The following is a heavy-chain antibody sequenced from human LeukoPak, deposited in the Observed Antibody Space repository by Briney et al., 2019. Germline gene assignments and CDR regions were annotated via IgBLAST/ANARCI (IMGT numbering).Heavy chain of an antibody. Sequence: ASVKVSCKASGGTFSSYALSWVRQAPGQGLEWMGRIIPILGIANYAQKFQGRVTITADKSTSTAYMELSSLRSEDTAVYYYAGTMAIGVNWFDPWGQGTLVTVSS. CDR2: IIPILGIA. CDR1: GGTFSSYA. V-gene: IGHV1-69*04. CDR3: AGTMAIGVNWFDP. D-gene: IGHD3-10*01. J-gene: IGHJ5*02.